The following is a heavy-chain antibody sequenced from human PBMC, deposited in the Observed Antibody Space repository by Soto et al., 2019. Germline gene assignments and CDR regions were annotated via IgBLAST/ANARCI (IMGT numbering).Heavy chain of an antibody. J-gene: IGHJ6*02. V-gene: IGHV3-48*03. CDR3: ARDGTTGTTNYHYAMDV. D-gene: IGHD4-17*01. CDR1: GFTLSSYH. Sequence: EVQLVESGGGLVQPGGSLRLSCVASGFTLSSYHMDWVRQAPGKGLEGISYIHISSSNIYYADSVKGRFTISRDNAKNSLYLQMDSLRAEDTAVYYCARDGTTGTTNYHYAMDVWGQGTTVTVSS. CDR2: IHISSSNI.